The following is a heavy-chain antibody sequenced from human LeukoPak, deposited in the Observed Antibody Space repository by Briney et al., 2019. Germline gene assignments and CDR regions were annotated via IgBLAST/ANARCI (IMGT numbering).Heavy chain of an antibody. D-gene: IGHD2-2*01. Sequence: GASVKVSCKASGYTFTGYYMHWMRQAPGQGLEWMGWINPNSGGTNYAQKFQGRVTMTRDTSISTAYMELSRLRSDDTAVYYCARVSTSCCYEIDYWGQGTLVTVSS. CDR2: INPNSGGT. J-gene: IGHJ4*02. CDR1: GYTFTGYY. CDR3: ARVSTSCCYEIDY. V-gene: IGHV1-2*02.